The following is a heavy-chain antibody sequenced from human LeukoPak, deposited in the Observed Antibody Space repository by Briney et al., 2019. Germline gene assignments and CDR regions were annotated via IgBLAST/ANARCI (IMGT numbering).Heavy chain of an antibody. CDR2: IIPIFGTA. CDR1: GGTFSSYA. D-gene: IGHD6-13*01. J-gene: IGHJ4*02. Sequence: ASVKVSCKASGGTFSSYAISWMRQAPGQGLEWMGGIIPIFGTANYAQKFQGRVTITTDESTSTAYMELSSLRSEDTAVYYCARGVQGRQQLVLDYWGQGTLVTVSS. CDR3: ARGVQGRQQLVLDY. V-gene: IGHV1-69*05.